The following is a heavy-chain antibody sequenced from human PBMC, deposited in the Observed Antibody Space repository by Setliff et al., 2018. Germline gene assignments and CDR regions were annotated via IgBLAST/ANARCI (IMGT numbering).Heavy chain of an antibody. J-gene: IGHJ5*02. CDR2: IYYSGST. CDR3: ARGYSGSYGRFDP. CDR1: GGSISSYY. Sequence: LSLTCTVSGGSISSYYWSWIRQPPGKGLEWIGYIYYSGSTNYNPSLKSRVSISLDTSKSQFFLNLSSVTAADTAVYFCARGYSGSYGRFDPWGQGTLVTVSS. D-gene: IGHD1-26*01. V-gene: IGHV4-59*12.